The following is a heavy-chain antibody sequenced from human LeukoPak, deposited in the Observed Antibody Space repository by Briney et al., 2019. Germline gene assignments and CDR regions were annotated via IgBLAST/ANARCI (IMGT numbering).Heavy chain of an antibody. CDR2: IYHNGNT. CDR1: GGSITNGDYY. Sequence: KPSETLSLTCSVSGGSITNGDYYWAWIRQPPGKGLEWIATIYHNGNTYYNPSLKSRVTISVDTSASQFSLKLTFVTAADAAIYYCTREGSGRGIYFDHWGQGTLVGVSS. D-gene: IGHD3-10*01. V-gene: IGHV4-39*02. J-gene: IGHJ4*02. CDR3: TREGSGRGIYFDH.